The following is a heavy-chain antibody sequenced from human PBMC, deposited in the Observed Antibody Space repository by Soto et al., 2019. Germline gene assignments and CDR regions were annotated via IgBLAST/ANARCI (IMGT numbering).Heavy chain of an antibody. CDR2: VFSGGT. V-gene: IGHV4-59*01. CDR3: AGYRGALYFES. CDR1: GRSMSSNY. Sequence: SETLSLTCSVSGRSMSSNYWSWIRHSPDKGLEWLGYVFSGGTDYTPSLGGRVSMSVRTSKSQFSLELSAVSVAGTAACYCAGYRGALYFESWGPGILVTVSS. D-gene: IGHD5-18*01. J-gene: IGHJ4*02.